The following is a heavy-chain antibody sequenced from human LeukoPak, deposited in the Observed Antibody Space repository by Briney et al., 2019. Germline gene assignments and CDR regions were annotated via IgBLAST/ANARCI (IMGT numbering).Heavy chain of an antibody. J-gene: IGHJ4*02. CDR3: ARRANYGDYSGFFN. CDR2: INPNSGGT. CDR1: GYTFTGYY. Sequence: GASVKVSCKASGYTFTGYYMHWVRQAPGQGLEWMGWINPNSGGTNYAQKFQGRVTMTRDTSISTAYMELSRLRSDDTAVYYCARRANYGDYSGFFNWGQGTLVTVSS. V-gene: IGHV1-2*02. D-gene: IGHD4-17*01.